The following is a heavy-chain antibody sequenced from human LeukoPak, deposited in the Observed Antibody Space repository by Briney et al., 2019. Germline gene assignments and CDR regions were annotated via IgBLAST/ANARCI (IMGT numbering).Heavy chain of an antibody. CDR3: ATSPDFWSGYSFDY. D-gene: IGHD3-3*01. CDR2: ISYDGSNK. V-gene: IGHV3-30*04. CDR1: GFTFSSYA. J-gene: IGHJ4*02. Sequence: GGSLRLSCAASGFTFSSYAMHWVRQAPGKGLEWGAVISYDGSNKYYADSVKGRFTISRDNSKNTLYLQMNSLRAEDTAVYYCATSPDFWSGYSFDYWGQGTLVTVSS.